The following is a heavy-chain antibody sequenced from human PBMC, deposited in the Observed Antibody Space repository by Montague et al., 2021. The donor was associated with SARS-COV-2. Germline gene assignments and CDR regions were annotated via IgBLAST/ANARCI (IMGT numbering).Heavy chain of an antibody. CDR1: GASMSDHY. CDR3: ARAVSVRRAVNWFDP. V-gene: IGHV4-59*11. J-gene: IGHJ5*02. CDR2: IYYSGGI. Sequence: SETLSLTCTVSGASMSDHYWAWIRQPPGKGLEWLAYIYYSGGINSNASLKSRVSMSVDTSKNQLSLKLTSVTAADTAVYYCARAVSVRRAVNWFDPWGQGTLVTVSS. D-gene: IGHD3-10*01.